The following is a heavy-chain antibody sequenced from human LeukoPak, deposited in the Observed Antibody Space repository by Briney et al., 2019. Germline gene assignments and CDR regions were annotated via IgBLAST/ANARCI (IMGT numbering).Heavy chain of an antibody. Sequence: GGSLRLSCAASGFTFSNYWLNWVRHAPGKGLEWVSHIKTDGSVTDYADSVKGRFTISRDNARNTLYLQMNSLRAEDSAVYYCARDSAADGADYDHWGQGTLVTVSS. CDR3: ARDSAADGADYDH. D-gene: IGHD6-13*01. J-gene: IGHJ5*02. V-gene: IGHV3-74*01. CDR2: IKTDGSVT. CDR1: GFTFSNYW.